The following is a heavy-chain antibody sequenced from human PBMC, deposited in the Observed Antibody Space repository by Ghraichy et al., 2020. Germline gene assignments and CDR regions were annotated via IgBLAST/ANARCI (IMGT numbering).Heavy chain of an antibody. D-gene: IGHD3-16*02. CDR2: MNPQSGNT. CDR1: GYTFPSHD. CDR3: ARGNHGYVWGSYRSPFFDY. V-gene: IGHV1-8*01. J-gene: IGHJ4*02. Sequence: ASVKVSCQTSGYTFPSHDIHWVRQAAGQGLEWMGWMNPQSGNTGYAQKFQGRVTMTRNTSINTAYMELTSLTFEDTAVYYCARGNHGYVWGSYRSPFFDYWGQGTRVIVSS.